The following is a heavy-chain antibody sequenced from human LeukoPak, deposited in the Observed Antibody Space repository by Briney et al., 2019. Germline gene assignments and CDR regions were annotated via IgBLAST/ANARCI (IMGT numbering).Heavy chain of an antibody. CDR1: GFTFSSYW. Sequence: GGSLRLSCAASGFTFSSYWMNWVRQAPGKGLEWVAKINQDGRETYYVDSVKGRFTISRDNAKDPLYLQMNSLRAEDTAVYYCARVNYDILTGYLSYFDYWGQGTLVTVSS. D-gene: IGHD3-9*01. J-gene: IGHJ4*02. CDR2: INQDGRET. CDR3: ARVNYDILTGYLSYFDY. V-gene: IGHV3-7*04.